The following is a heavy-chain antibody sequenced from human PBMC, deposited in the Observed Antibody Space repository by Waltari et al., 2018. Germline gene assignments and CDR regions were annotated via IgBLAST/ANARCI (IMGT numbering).Heavy chain of an antibody. CDR3: ARRPQPGATVVTRRYGLDY. CDR1: GGSFSGYY. Sequence: QVQLQQWGAGLLKPSETLSLTCAVYGGSFSGYYWSWIRQPPGKGREWIGEINHSGSTNYNPSLKSRGTISVDTSQNQVSLEVSSVTAADTAVYYCARRPQPGATVVTRRYGLDYWGQGTLVTVSS. D-gene: IGHD4-17*01. CDR2: INHSGST. J-gene: IGHJ4*02. V-gene: IGHV4-34*01.